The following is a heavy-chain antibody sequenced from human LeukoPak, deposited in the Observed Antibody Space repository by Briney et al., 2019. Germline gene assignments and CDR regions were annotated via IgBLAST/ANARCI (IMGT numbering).Heavy chain of an antibody. CDR1: GFTFSSYA. J-gene: IGHJ3*02. V-gene: IGHV3-23*01. CDR3: AKGRSGSYLDAFDI. CDR2: ISGSGGST. D-gene: IGHD1-26*01. Sequence: GGSLRLSCAASGFTFSSYAMSWVREAPGKGLEWVSGISGSGGSTNYAESVRGRFTISKDNSKNTLYLQMSSLRAEDTAVYYCAKGRSGSYLDAFDIWGQGTMVTVSS.